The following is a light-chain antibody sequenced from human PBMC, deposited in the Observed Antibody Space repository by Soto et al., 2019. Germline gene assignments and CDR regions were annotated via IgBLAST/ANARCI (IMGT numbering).Light chain of an antibody. CDR3: QQYGSSSWT. J-gene: IGKJ1*01. CDR2: GAS. CDR1: QSISSSY. Sequence: EIVLTQSPGTLSLSPGKRATLSCRASQSISSSYLAWYQQRPGQAPRLLIYGASSRATGIPDRFSGSGSGTEFILTISRLEPEDFAVYYCQQYGSSSWTFGQGTKVDIK. V-gene: IGKV3-20*01.